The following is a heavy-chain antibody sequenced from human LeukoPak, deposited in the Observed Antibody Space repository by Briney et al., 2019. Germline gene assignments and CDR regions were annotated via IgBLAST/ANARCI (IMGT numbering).Heavy chain of an antibody. D-gene: IGHD4-17*01. CDR1: GLSFSNYA. Sequence: PSGGSLRLSCAASGLSFSNYAMYWVRQAPGKGLEWVSAIGGSGGNIFYTDSVKGRFTISRDNSKNTLYLHMNSLRAEDTAVYYCARFPVKGNWFDPWGQGTLVTVSS. CDR2: IGGSGGNI. CDR3: ARFPVKGNWFDP. V-gene: IGHV3-23*01. J-gene: IGHJ5*02.